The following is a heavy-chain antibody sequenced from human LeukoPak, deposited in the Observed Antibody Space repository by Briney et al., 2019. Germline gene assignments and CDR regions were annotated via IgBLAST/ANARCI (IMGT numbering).Heavy chain of an antibody. D-gene: IGHD2-21*02. J-gene: IGHJ3*01. CDR3: ARAYCDGDCYLDPHDAFDF. CDR1: GGSFSGYY. V-gene: IGHV4-34*01. Sequence: PSETLSLTCAVYGGSFSGYYWSWIRQPPGKGLEWIGEINHSGSTNYNPSLKSRVTISVDTSKNQLSLKVYSVTAADTAVYYCARAYCDGDCYLDPHDAFDFWGHGTMVTVSS. CDR2: INHSGST.